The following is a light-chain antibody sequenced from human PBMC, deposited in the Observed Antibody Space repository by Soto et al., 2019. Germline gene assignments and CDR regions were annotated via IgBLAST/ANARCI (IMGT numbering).Light chain of an antibody. CDR2: KAS. CDR3: QHYNSYSEA. Sequence: IQMTHSPSSLSGSLAYRFTIIFRASQTISSWLAWYQQKPGKAPKLLIYKASTLKSGVPSRFSGSGSGTEFTLTISSLQPDDFATYYCQHYNSYSEAFGQGTKVDNK. CDR1: QTISSW. J-gene: IGKJ1*01. V-gene: IGKV1-5*03.